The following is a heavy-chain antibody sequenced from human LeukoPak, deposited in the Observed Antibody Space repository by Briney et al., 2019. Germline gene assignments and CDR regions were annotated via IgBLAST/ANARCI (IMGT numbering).Heavy chain of an antibody. CDR1: GFTFSDYY. CDR2: ISSSSSYT. Sequence: GGSLRLSCAASGFTFSDYYTSWIRQAPGKGLEWVSYISSSSSYTNYADSVKGRFTISRDNAKNSLYLQMNSLRAEDTAVYYCARPLRDILTGYYFDYWGQGTLVTVSS. D-gene: IGHD3-9*01. V-gene: IGHV3-11*06. J-gene: IGHJ4*02. CDR3: ARPLRDILTGYYFDY.